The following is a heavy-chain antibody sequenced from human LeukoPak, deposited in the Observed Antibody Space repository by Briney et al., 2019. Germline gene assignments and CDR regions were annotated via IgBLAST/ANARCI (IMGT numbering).Heavy chain of an antibody. CDR2: INPNSGGT. V-gene: IGHV1-2*02. D-gene: IGHD2-15*01. CDR3: ARAGARFCSGGSCNAFDI. J-gene: IGHJ3*02. CDR1: GYTFTGYY. Sequence: GASVNVSCKASGYTFTGYYMHWVRQAPGQGLEWMGWINPNSGGTNYAQKFQGRVTMTRDTSISTAYMELSRLRSDDTAVYYCARAGARFCSGGSCNAFDIWGQGTMVTVSS.